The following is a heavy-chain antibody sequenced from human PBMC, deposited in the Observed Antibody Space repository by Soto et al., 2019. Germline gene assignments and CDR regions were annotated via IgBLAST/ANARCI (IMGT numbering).Heavy chain of an antibody. D-gene: IGHD3-16*01. CDR1: GGSISSGGYY. CDR2: IYYSGST. CDR3: ARVLGITFGGVDAFDI. J-gene: IGHJ3*02. Sequence: SETLSLTCTVSGGSISSGGYYWSWIRQHPGKGLEWIGYIYYSGSTYYNPSLKSRVTISVDTSKNQFSLKLSSVTAADTAVYYCARVLGITFGGVDAFDIWGQGTMVTVSS. V-gene: IGHV4-31*03.